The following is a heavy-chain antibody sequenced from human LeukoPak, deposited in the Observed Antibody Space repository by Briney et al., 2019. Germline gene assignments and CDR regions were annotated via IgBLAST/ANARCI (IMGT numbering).Heavy chain of an antibody. CDR3: ARVVWGGDFRYSLDV. CDR1: GGSLRSGTDY. D-gene: IGHD7-27*01. CDR2: IYMSGST. V-gene: IGHV4-61*02. J-gene: IGHJ6*03. Sequence: SETLSLTCTVSGGSLRSGTDYWSWLPHPAGRALEWIGRIYMSGSTDYNPSFKSRVTMSVDTSKNQVSLKLRSVTAADTAVYYCARVVWGGDFRYSLDVWGKGTTVIVSS.